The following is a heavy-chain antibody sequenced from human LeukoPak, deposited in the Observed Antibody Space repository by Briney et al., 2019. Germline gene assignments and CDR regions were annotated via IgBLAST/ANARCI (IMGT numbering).Heavy chain of an antibody. CDR2: ISSSSSYI. Sequence: GGSLRLSCAASGFTFSSYSMSWVRQAPGKGLEWVSSISSSSSYIYYADSVKGRFTISRDNAKNSLYLQMNSLRAEDTAVYYCAKSQRENWFDPWGQGTLVTVSS. CDR1: GFTFSSYS. V-gene: IGHV3-21*01. J-gene: IGHJ5*02. CDR3: AKSQRENWFDP.